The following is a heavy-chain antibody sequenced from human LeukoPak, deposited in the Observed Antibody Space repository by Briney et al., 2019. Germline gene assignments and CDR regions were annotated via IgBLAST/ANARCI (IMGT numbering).Heavy chain of an antibody. CDR1: GGSIRSYY. CDR3: ARDSGTTGEVKFDP. J-gene: IGHJ5*02. Sequence: SETLSLTCTVSGGSIRSYYWSWIRQPAGGGLQWIRRIYASGSTTYNPTLKSRVTMSLDTSKTQFSLRLTSVTAADTAVYYCARDSGTTGEVKFDPWGQGTLVTVSS. D-gene: IGHD3-10*01. V-gene: IGHV4-4*07. CDR2: IYASGST.